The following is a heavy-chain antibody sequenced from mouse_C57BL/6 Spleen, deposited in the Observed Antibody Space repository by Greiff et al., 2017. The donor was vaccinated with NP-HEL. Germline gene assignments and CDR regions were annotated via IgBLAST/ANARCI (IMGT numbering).Heavy chain of an antibody. CDR1: GFTFSNYW. Sequence: EVKLEESGGGLVQPGGSMKLSCVASGFTFSNYWMNWVRQSPEKGLEWVAQIRLKSDNYATHYAESVKGRFTISRDDSKSSVYLQMNNLRAEDTGIYYCTALWLLRGYWGQGTTLTVSS. CDR2: IRLKSDNYAT. J-gene: IGHJ2*01. CDR3: TALWLLRGY. D-gene: IGHD2-3*01. V-gene: IGHV6-3*01.